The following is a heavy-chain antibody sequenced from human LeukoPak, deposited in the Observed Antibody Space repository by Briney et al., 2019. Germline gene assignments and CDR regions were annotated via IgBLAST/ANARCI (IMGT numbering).Heavy chain of an antibody. Sequence: PSETLSLTCTVSGASISSYYWSWIRQPPGKGLEWIGYIYYSGSTNYNPSLKSRVTISVDTSKTHFSLKLSSVTAADTAVYYCARQYCSSNNCYRFDPWGQGTLVTVSS. CDR2: IYYSGST. CDR1: GASISSYY. CDR3: ARQYCSSNNCYRFDP. D-gene: IGHD2-2*02. J-gene: IGHJ5*02. V-gene: IGHV4-59*08.